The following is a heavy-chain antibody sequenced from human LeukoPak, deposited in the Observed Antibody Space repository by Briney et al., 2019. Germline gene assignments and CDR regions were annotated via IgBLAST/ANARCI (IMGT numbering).Heavy chain of an antibody. Sequence: GASVKVSCKASGYTFTGYYMHWVRQAPGQGLEWMGWINPNSGGTNYAQKFQGRVTMTRDTSISTAYMELSRLRSDDTAVYYCARDSTVTTNPSSVSYYYYYYMDVWGKGTTVTVSS. CDR3: ARDSTVTTNPSSVSYYYYYYMDV. CDR1: GYTFTGYY. D-gene: IGHD4-17*01. J-gene: IGHJ6*03. V-gene: IGHV1-2*02. CDR2: INPNSGGT.